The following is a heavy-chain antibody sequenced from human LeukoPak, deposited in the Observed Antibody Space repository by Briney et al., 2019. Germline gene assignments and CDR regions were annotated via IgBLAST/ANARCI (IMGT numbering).Heavy chain of an antibody. D-gene: IGHD5-24*01. Sequence: SETLSLTRTVSGYSISSGYYWGWIRQPPGKGLEWIGYIYYSGSTNYNPSLKSRVTISVDTSKNQFSLKLSSVTAADTAVYYRARGTEMRLDPWGQGTLVTVSS. CDR1: GYSISSGYY. CDR2: IYYSGST. V-gene: IGHV4-61*01. J-gene: IGHJ5*02. CDR3: ARGTEMRLDP.